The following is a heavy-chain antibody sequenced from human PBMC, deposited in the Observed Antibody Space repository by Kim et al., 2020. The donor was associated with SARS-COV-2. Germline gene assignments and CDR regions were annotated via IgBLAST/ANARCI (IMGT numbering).Heavy chain of an antibody. J-gene: IGHJ4*02. CDR1: VYTFSSYD. D-gene: IGHD2-15*01. CDR2: INTGGGTT. Sequence: GGSLRLSCAASVYTFSSYDLNWVRQAPGKGLEWVSTINTGGGTTNYADSVKGRFTISRDNSKNTLYLQMNSLRAEDTAVYYCAKLILSSGDYFAYWGQGTLVTVSS. CDR3: AKLILSSGDYFAY. V-gene: IGHV3-23*01.